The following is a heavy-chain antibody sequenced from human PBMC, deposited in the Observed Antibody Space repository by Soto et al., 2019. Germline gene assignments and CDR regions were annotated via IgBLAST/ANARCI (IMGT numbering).Heavy chain of an antibody. CDR2: ISGSGGST. J-gene: IGHJ5*02. Sequence: EVRLLESGGGLVQPGGSLRLSCAASGFTFSSYAMSWVRQAPGKGLEWVSAISGSGGSTYYADSVKGRFTISRDNSKNTLFLQLNSLRAEDTAVYYCAKDYSSGWYVGGWFDPWGQGTLVTVSS. V-gene: IGHV3-23*01. D-gene: IGHD6-19*01. CDR3: AKDYSSGWYVGGWFDP. CDR1: GFTFSSYA.